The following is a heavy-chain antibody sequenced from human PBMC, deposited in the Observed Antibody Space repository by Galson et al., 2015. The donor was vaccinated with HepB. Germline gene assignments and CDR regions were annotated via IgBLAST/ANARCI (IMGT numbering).Heavy chain of an antibody. J-gene: IGHJ6*02. V-gene: IGHV5-51*01. CDR3: ARSARPAFYYYGMDV. CDR2: IDPGDSDT. Sequence: QSGAEVKKPGESLKISCQGSGFRFTNYWIGWVRQKPGKGLEWMGIIDPGDSDTRYSPSFQGQVTISADKSISTACLQWSSLKASDTAMYYCARSARPAFYYYGMDVWGQGTTVTVSS. CDR1: GFRFTNYW. D-gene: IGHD6-6*01.